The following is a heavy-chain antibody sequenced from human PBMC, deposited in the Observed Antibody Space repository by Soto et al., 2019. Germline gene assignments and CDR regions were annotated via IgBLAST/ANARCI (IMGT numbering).Heavy chain of an antibody. CDR3: VRSSHYYDSSGPLN. CDR2: ISSSSSYI. V-gene: IGHV3-21*01. Sequence: EVQLVESGGGLVKPGGSLRLSCAASGFTFSSYSMNWVRQAPGKGLEWVSSISSSSSYIYYADSVKGRFTISRDNAKNSLYLQMNSLRAEDTAVYYCVRSSHYYDSSGPLNWGQGTLVTVSS. CDR1: GFTFSSYS. D-gene: IGHD3-22*01. J-gene: IGHJ4*02.